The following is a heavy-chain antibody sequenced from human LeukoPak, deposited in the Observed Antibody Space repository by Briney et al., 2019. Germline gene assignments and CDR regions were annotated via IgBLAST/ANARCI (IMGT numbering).Heavy chain of an antibody. J-gene: IGHJ4*02. CDR1: GYSFTSYW. CDR2: IYPGDSDT. Sequence: GESLKISCKGSGYSFTSYWIGWVRQMPGKGLEWMGTIYPGDSDTRYSPSFQGQVTISADKSISTAYLQWSSLKASDTAMYYCARGYCSSTSCSYFDYWGQGTLVTVSS. D-gene: IGHD2-2*01. CDR3: ARGYCSSTSCSYFDY. V-gene: IGHV5-51*01.